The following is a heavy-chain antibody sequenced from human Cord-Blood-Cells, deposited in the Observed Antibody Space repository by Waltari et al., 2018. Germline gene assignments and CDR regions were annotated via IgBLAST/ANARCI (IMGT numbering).Heavy chain of an antibody. Sequence: QVQLVQSGAEVKKPGASVKVPCKASGYPFTGYYLHWVRPAPGQGLEWMGWINPNSGGTNYAQKFQGRVTMTRDTSISTAYMELSRLRSDDTAVYYCARVLKPVVTAIDYWGQGTLVTVSS. CDR2: INPNSGGT. D-gene: IGHD2-21*02. CDR3: ARVLKPVVTAIDY. V-gene: IGHV1-2*02. CDR1: GYPFTGYY. J-gene: IGHJ4*02.